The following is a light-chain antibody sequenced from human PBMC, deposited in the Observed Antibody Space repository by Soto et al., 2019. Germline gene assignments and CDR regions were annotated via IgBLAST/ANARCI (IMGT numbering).Light chain of an antibody. V-gene: IGKV3-15*01. Sequence: ETVMTQSPATLSVSPGERPTLSCRASQSVSSNLAWYQQKPGQAPRLLIYDASTRATGIPARFSGSGSGTEFTLTISSLQSEDFAVYYCQQYNTWPLTFGPGTILALK. CDR1: QSVSSN. J-gene: IGKJ3*01. CDR3: QQYNTWPLT. CDR2: DAS.